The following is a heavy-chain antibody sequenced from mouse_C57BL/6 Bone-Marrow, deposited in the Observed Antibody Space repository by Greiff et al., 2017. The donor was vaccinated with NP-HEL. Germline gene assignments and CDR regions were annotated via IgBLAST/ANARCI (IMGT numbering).Heavy chain of an antibody. V-gene: IGHV6-3*01. CDR3: TDSSGLY. CDR1: GFTFSNYW. D-gene: IGHD3-2*02. J-gene: IGHJ2*01. Sequence: EVQLVESGGGLVQPGGSMKLSCVASGFTFSNYWINWVRQSPEKGLEWVAQIRLKSDNYATHYAESVKGRFTISRDDSKSSVYLQMNNLRAEDTGIYYCTDSSGLYWGQGTTLTVSS. CDR2: IRLKSDNYAT.